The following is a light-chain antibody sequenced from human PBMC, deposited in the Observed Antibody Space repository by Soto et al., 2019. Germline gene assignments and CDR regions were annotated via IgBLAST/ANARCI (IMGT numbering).Light chain of an antibody. CDR1: QSIARY. J-gene: IGKJ2*01. CDR2: DAS. Sequence: DIQMTQSPSSLSASVGDRVTVTCRASQSIARYLNWYQQKPGKAPKLLIYDASTLQTGVPSRFSGSESGTEFTLNIRGLQPEDFANYYCQKSFSAPRTFGQGTKLEIQ. CDR3: QKSFSAPRT. V-gene: IGKV1-39*01.